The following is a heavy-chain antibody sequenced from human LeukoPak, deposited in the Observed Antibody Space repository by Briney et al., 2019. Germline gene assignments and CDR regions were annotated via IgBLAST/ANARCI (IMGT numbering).Heavy chain of an antibody. CDR1: GFTVSSNY. V-gene: IGHV3-23*01. D-gene: IGHD3-9*01. Sequence: PGGSLRLSCAASGFTVSSNYMSWVRQAPGKGLEWVAAISGSAGSTYFADSVKGRFAISRDNPKNTLYLQMNSLRAEDTAVYYCDKYEKHYDLFTDFDYWGQGTLVTVSS. CDR2: ISGSAGST. J-gene: IGHJ4*02. CDR3: DKYEKHYDLFTDFDY.